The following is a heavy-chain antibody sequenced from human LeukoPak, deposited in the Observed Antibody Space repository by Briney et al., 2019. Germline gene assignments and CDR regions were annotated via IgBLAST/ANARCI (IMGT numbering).Heavy chain of an antibody. D-gene: IGHD6-19*01. V-gene: IGHV3-23*01. J-gene: IGHJ4*02. Sequence: PGGSLRLSCATSGFSFSSSAMSWVRQPPGKGLAWASTISGSGGGTYYADSVKGRFTISRDNAKNSLYLQMNSLRAEDTAVYYCARVRSSGWYPPGYFDYWGQGTLVTVSS. CDR2: ISGSGGGT. CDR3: ARVRSSGWYPPGYFDY. CDR1: GFSFSSSA.